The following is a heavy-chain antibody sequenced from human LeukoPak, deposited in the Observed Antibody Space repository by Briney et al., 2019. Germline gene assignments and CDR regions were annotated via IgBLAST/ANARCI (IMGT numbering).Heavy chain of an antibody. Sequence: SVTVSFKASGGTFSTYAFSWVRQAPGQGLEWMGGTIPIFGAANYAQKFQGRVTITADKSTSTAYMELSSLRSEDTAVYYCARDLDHGTMVLDYWGQGTLVTVSS. J-gene: IGHJ4*02. CDR1: GGTFSTYA. CDR2: TIPIFGAA. V-gene: IGHV1-69*06. CDR3: ARDLDHGTMVLDY. D-gene: IGHD4/OR15-4a*01.